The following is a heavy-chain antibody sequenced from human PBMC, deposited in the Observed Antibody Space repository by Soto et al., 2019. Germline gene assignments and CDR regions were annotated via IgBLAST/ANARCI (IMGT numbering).Heavy chain of an antibody. Sequence: PGGSLRLSCAASGFTFSDYYMSWIRQAPGKGLEWVSYISSSSSYTNYADSVKGRFTISRDNAKNSLYLQMNSLRAEDTAVYYCARSRSIAARPIDYWGQGTLVTVSS. CDR2: ISSSSSYT. D-gene: IGHD6-6*01. CDR1: GFTFSDYY. CDR3: ARSRSIAARPIDY. J-gene: IGHJ4*02. V-gene: IGHV3-11*06.